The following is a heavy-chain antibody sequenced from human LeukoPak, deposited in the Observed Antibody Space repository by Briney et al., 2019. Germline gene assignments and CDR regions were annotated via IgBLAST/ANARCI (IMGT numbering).Heavy chain of an antibody. J-gene: IGHJ4*02. Sequence: GGSLRLSCAASGFTFSGYGMQWVRQAPGKGLEWVAFIHYDGSDKYYADSVKGRFTISRDNSKNTLYLQMNSLRAEDTAVYYCAKDLGNSFDYWGQGTLVTVSS. CDR2: IHYDGSDK. D-gene: IGHD4-23*01. V-gene: IGHV3-30*02. CDR3: AKDLGNSFDY. CDR1: GFTFSGYG.